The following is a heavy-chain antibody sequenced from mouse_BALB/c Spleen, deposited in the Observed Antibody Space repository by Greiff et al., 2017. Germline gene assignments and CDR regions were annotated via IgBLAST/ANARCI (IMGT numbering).Heavy chain of an antibody. D-gene: IGHD2-2*01. V-gene: IGHV1-54*01. J-gene: IGHJ3*01. Sequence: VQLQESGAELVRPGTSVKVSCKASGYAFTNYLIEWVKQRPGQGLEWIGVINPGSGGTNYNEKFKGKATLTADKSSSTAYMQLSSLTSDDSAVYFCARPRYGYDGGFAYWGQGTLVTVSA. CDR1: GYAFTNYL. CDR3: ARPRYGYDGGFAY. CDR2: INPGSGGT.